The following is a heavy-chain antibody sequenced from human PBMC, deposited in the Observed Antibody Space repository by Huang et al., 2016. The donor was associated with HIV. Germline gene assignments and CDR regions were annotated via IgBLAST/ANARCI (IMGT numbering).Heavy chain of an antibody. D-gene: IGHD6-19*01. V-gene: IGHV3-23*01. J-gene: IGHJ4*02. CDR2: LSGSGGST. Sequence: EVQLLESGGGLVQPGGSLRLSCAASGFTFSSYAMSWVRQAPGKGVEWVATLSGSGGSTYYADSVKGRFTISRDNSKNTLYLQMNSLRAEDTAVYYCAKGREQWLVLSAPDYWGQGTLVTVSS. CDR3: AKGREQWLVLSAPDY. CDR1: GFTFSSYA.